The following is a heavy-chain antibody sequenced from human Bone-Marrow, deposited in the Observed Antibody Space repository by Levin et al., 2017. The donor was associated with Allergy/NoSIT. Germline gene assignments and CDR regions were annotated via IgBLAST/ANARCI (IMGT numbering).Heavy chain of an antibody. V-gene: IGHV3-23*01. CDR3: AKSNDAGYASEKYYFDS. CDR1: GFTFTDYA. D-gene: IGHD3-9*01. J-gene: IGHJ4*02. CDR2: VSESGGRI. Sequence: GESLKISCAASGFTFTDYAMNWVRQAPGKGLEWVSTVSESGGRIYYAKSVKGRFTISRDKSKNTRYLQINSLRAEDTAVYVCAKSNDAGYASEKYYFDSWGQGIPVTVSS.